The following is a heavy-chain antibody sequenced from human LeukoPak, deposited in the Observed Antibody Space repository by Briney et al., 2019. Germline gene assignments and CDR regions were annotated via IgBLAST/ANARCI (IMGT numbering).Heavy chain of an antibody. V-gene: IGHV4-59*12. CDR1: GGSIRSYY. J-gene: IGHJ3*02. Sequence: PSETLSLTCTVSGGSIRSYYWSWIRQPPGKGLGWIGYIFYRGSTNYNPSLKTRVTISVDTSKNRFSLKLSSVTAADTAVYYCARAIGSGAGLDIWGQGTMVTVSS. CDR2: IFYRGST. CDR3: ARAIGSGAGLDI. D-gene: IGHD6-19*01.